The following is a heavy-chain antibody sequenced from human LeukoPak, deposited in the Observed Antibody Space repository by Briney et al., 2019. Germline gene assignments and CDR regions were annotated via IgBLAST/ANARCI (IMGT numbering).Heavy chain of an antibody. J-gene: IGHJ5*02. CDR3: ARESEITIFGVVDPDNWFDP. CDR2: IYSGGST. Sequence: LGGSLRLSCAASGFTVSSSYMSWVRQAPGKGLEWVSVIYSGGSTYYADSVKGRFTISRDNSKNTLYLQMNSLRAEDTAVYYCARESEITIFGVVDPDNWFDPWGQGTLVTVSS. V-gene: IGHV3-66*01. D-gene: IGHD3-3*01. CDR1: GFTVSSSY.